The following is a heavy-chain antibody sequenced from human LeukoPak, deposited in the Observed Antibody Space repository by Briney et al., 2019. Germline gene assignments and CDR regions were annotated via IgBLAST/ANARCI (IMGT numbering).Heavy chain of an antibody. J-gene: IGHJ4*02. D-gene: IGHD1-1*01. V-gene: IGHV1-2*02. CDR2: INPNSGGT. CDR3: ARLERGKLDY. CDR1: GYTFTAYY. Sequence: ASVKVSCKTSGYTFTAYYMHWVRQAPGQGLEWMGWINPNSGGTNYAQKFQGRVTITADESTSTAYMELSSLRSEDTAVYYCARLERGKLDYWGQGTLVTVSS.